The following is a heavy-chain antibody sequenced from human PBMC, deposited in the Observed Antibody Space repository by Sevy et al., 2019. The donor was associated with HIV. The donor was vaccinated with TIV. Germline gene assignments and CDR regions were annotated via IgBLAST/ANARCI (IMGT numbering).Heavy chain of an antibody. Sequence: GGSLRLSCAASGFTFSSYGMHWVRQAPGKGLEWVAVISYDGSNKYYADSVKGRFTISRDNSKNTLYLQMNSLRAEDTAVYYCEKDRTPYSSSSIAWFDPWGQGTLVTVSS. V-gene: IGHV3-30*18. CDR2: ISYDGSNK. J-gene: IGHJ5*02. D-gene: IGHD6-6*01. CDR3: EKDRTPYSSSSIAWFDP. CDR1: GFTFSSYG.